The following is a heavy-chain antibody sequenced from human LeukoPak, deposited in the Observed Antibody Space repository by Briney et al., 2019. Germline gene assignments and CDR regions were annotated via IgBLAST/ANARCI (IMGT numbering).Heavy chain of an antibody. D-gene: IGHD1-20*01. V-gene: IGHV4-4*07. Sequence: SETLSLTCTVSGGSISSYYWSWIRQPAGKGLEWIGRIYTSGSTNYNPSLKSRVTMSVDTSKNQFSLKLSSVTAADTAVYYCASQSVGYNWKVYYFDYWGQGTLVTVSS. J-gene: IGHJ4*02. CDR1: GGSISSYY. CDR2: IYTSGST. CDR3: ASQSVGYNWKVYYFDY.